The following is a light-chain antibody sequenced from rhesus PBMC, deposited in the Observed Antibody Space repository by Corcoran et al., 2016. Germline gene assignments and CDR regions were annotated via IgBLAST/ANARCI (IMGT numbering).Light chain of an antibody. CDR1: QRVGSY. CDR3: QQSSNLWT. J-gene: IGKJ1*01. Sequence: ETVVTQSPATLSLSPGERATLSCRASQRVGSYLAWYQQKPGQAPRLLIYGASSRATGIPDRFSGSGSGTDFTLTISSLVPEDVGVYYCQQSSNLWTFGQGTKVEIK. V-gene: IGKV3-24*04. CDR2: GAS.